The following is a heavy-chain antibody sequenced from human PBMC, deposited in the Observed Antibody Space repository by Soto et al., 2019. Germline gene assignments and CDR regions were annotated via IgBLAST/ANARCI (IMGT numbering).Heavy chain of an antibody. V-gene: IGHV3-30*18. CDR3: AKAAASRVGYYFDY. CDR1: GFTFSSYG. J-gene: IGHJ4*02. Sequence: QVQLVESGGGVVQPGRSLRLSCAASGFTFSSYGMHWVRQAPGKGLEWVAVISYDGSNKYYADSVKGRFTISRDNSKNTLYLQMNSLRAEDTAVYYCAKAAASRVGYYFDYWGQGTLVTVSS. CDR2: ISYDGSNK. D-gene: IGHD6-13*01.